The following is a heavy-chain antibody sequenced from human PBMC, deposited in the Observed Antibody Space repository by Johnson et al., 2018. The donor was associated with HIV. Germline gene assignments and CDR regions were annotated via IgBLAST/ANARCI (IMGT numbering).Heavy chain of an antibody. CDR1: GFTFSSYG. D-gene: IGHD3-3*01. V-gene: IGHV3-23*04. Sequence: VQLVESGGGVVQPGRSLRLSCAASGFTFSSYGMSWVRQAPGKGLEWVSAISGSGDNTYYADSVKGRFTISRDRSQNTVYLQMNSLRAEDTAVYYCARVGGTFWRDLAFGIWGQGTMVTVSS. J-gene: IGHJ3*02. CDR2: ISGSGDNT. CDR3: ARVGGTFWRDLAFGI.